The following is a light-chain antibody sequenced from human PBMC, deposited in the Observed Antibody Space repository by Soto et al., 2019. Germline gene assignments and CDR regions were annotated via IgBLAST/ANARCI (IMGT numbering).Light chain of an antibody. Sequence: DIQMTQSPSSLSASMGDRVAITCRASQAISNSLAWYQQKPGKPPQLLIYAASNRATGIPARFSGSGSGTDFTLTISSLEPEDFAVYYCQQRSNWPWTFGQGTKVDIK. V-gene: IGKV1-NL1*01. CDR2: AAS. CDR1: QAISNS. CDR3: QQRSNWPWT. J-gene: IGKJ1*01.